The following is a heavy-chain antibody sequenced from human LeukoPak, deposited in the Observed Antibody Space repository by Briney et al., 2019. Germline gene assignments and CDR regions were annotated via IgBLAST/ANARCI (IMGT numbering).Heavy chain of an antibody. Sequence: GGSLRLSCAASGFTFDTYAMSWVRQAPGKGLEWVAIISGSGGRTYYADSVKGRFTISRDNSKNTLYLQMSSLRAEDTAVHYLAKGDIVPTNGEGADYWAQETRFTVSS. CDR3: AKGDIVPTNGEGADY. V-gene: IGHV3-23*01. CDR1: GFTFDTYA. J-gene: IGHJ4*02. D-gene: IGHD5-12*01. CDR2: ISGSGGRT.